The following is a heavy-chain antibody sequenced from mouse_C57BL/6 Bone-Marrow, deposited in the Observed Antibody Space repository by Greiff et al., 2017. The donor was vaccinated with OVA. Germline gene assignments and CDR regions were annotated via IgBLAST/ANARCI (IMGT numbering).Heavy chain of an antibody. CDR2: LNPNSGTT. CDR3: APLLRAGFAY. D-gene: IGHD1-2*01. J-gene: IGHJ3*01. Sequence: EVQLVESGPELVKPGASVKISCKASGYSFTDYYMNWVKQSHGKSLEWIGVLNPNSGTTSYNQKFKGKATLTVDQSSSTAYMQLNSLTSDDSAVYYCAPLLRAGFAYWGQGTLVTVSA. CDR1: GYSFTDYY. V-gene: IGHV1-39*01.